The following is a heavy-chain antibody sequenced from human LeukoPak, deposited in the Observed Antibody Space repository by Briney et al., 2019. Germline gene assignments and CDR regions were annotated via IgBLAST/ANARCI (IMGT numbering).Heavy chain of an antibody. CDR2: ISGSGGAT. J-gene: IGHJ4*02. CDR3: ARDSRYNYDSSYPGLGDS. Sequence: GGSLRLSCAASGFTFSTFGMSWVRQAPGKGLEWVSAISGSGGATFYADSVKGRFTISRDSSKNTLYLQMNSLRGEDTAVYYCARDSRYNYDSSYPGLGDSWGQGTLVTVSS. V-gene: IGHV3-23*01. D-gene: IGHD3-22*01. CDR1: GFTFSTFG.